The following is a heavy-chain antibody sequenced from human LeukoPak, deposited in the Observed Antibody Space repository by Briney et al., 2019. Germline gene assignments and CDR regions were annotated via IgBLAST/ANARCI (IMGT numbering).Heavy chain of an antibody. CDR3: AKASGAAAVQGTFDY. V-gene: IGHV3-23*01. D-gene: IGHD6-13*01. CDR1: GFTFSSYA. Sequence: GGSLRLSCAASGFTFSSYAMSWVRQAPGKGLEWVSAISGSGGSTYYADSVKCRFTISRDNSKNALYLQMNSLRAEDTAVYYCAKASGAAAVQGTFDYWGQGTLVTVSS. J-gene: IGHJ4*02. CDR2: ISGSGGST.